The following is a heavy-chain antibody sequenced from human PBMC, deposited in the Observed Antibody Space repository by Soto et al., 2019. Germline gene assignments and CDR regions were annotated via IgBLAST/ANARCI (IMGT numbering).Heavy chain of an antibody. CDR2: ITSGGST. Sequence: QVQLVESGGGLVKPGGSLRLSCAASGFSFSDYYMTWIRQAPGKGLERISYITSGGSTYYGDSVKGRFTISRDNARKSLYLQMNSLRHEDTAVYYCARDFPRRIMAWTAYHWGQGTLVTVSS. D-gene: IGHD2-21*02. CDR1: GFSFSDYY. V-gene: IGHV3-11*01. CDR3: ARDFPRRIMAWTAYH. J-gene: IGHJ1*01.